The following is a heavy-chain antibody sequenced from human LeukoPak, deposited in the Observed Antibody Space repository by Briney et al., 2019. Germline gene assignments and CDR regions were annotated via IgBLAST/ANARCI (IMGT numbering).Heavy chain of an antibody. D-gene: IGHD3-10*01. Sequence: SETLSLTCTVSGGSINSGDNYWGWIRQPPGKGLEWIVFIYYRGTTYYNPSLKSRVSISIDTSRNQFSLKLNSVTAADTAVYYCARIEGNSGYGWSHFDYWGQGRLVTVSS. V-gene: IGHV4-30-4*01. J-gene: IGHJ4*02. CDR1: GGSINSGDNY. CDR2: IYYRGTT. CDR3: ARIEGNSGYGWSHFDY.